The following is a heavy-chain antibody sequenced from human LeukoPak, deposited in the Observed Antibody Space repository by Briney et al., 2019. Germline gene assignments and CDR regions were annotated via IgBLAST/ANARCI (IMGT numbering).Heavy chain of an antibody. J-gene: IGHJ4*02. CDR1: GGSISSSSYY. D-gene: IGHD3-10*01. V-gene: IGHV4-39*01. CDR2: IYYSGST. CDR3: ARFDGSGFGY. Sequence: PSETLSLTCTVSGGSISSSSYYWGWIRQPPGKGLEWIGSIYYSGSTYYNPSLKSRVTISVDTSKNQFSLKLSSVTAADTAVYYCARFDGSGFGYWGQGTLVTVSS.